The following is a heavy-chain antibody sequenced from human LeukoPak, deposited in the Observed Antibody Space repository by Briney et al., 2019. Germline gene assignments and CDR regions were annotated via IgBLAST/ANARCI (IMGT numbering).Heavy chain of an antibody. V-gene: IGHV3-7*01. CDR3: AGKVATTWFDP. CDR1: GFTFSRSW. CDR2: INEDGSEI. J-gene: IGHJ5*02. D-gene: IGHD1-26*01. Sequence: GGSLRLSCAASGFTFSRSWMTWVRQAPGKGLEWVASINEDGSEIHYEDSVKGRFTISRDNAKDSLYLQMNSLTAEDTAMYYCAGKVATTWFDPWGQGTLVTVSS.